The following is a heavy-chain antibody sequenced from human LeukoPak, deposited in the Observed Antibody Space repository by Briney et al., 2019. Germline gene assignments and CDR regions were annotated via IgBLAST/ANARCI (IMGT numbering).Heavy chain of an antibody. V-gene: IGHV1-2*02. CDR3: AREYTAMAIFDY. CDR2: INPNSGGT. J-gene: IGHJ4*02. D-gene: IGHD5-18*01. CDR1: GYTFTGQY. Sequence: ASVKVSCKASGYTFTGQYMHWVRQAPGQGLEWMGWINPNSGGTNYAQKFQGRVTMTRDTSISTAFMELGRLRSDDTAVYYCAREYTAMAIFDYWGQGTLVTVSS.